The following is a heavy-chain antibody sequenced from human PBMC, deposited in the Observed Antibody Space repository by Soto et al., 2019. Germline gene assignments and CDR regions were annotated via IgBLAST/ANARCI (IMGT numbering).Heavy chain of an antibody. D-gene: IGHD1-7*01. Sequence: PSETLSLTCTVPGGSISTSVYYWGWIRQPPGRGLEWMANIYYSGSAYYNPSLKSRVSTSVDTSKNQFSLNLSFVTAADTAVYYCATMGTPATGLYYFDYWGQGTLVTVSS. CDR1: GGSISTSVYY. CDR3: ATMGTPATGLYYFDY. V-gene: IGHV4-39*01. CDR2: IYYSGSA. J-gene: IGHJ4*02.